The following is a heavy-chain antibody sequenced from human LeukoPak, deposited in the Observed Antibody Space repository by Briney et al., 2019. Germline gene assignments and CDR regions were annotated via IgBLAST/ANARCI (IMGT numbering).Heavy chain of an antibody. D-gene: IGHD4/OR15-4a*01. CDR1: WVSLPKYL. J-gene: IGHJ3*02. Sequence: KSSETLSLTRTSPWVSLPKYLGGLSPQPSGEGLELVVRFYVSGDNHYNSSLRRRVTMSLDTSKKQFSLRLSSVTAADTAVYYCARRFADLNDATFDSWGPGTMVTVSS. CDR2: FYVSGDN. CDR3: ARRFADLNDATFDS. V-gene: IGHV4-4*07.